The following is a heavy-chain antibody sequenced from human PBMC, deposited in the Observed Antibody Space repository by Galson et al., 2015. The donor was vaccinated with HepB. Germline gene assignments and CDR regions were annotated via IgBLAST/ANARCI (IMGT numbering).Heavy chain of an antibody. D-gene: IGHD6-19*01. CDR2: INPSGGST. CDR3: ARASMNGSSGWYVDY. Sequence: SVKVSCKVSGYTFTSYYMHWVRQAPGQGLEWMGIINPSGGSTSYAQKFQGRVTMTRDTSTSTVYMELSSLRSEDTAVYYCARASMNGSSGWYVDYWGQGTLVTVAS. CDR1: GYTFTSYY. V-gene: IGHV1-46*01. J-gene: IGHJ4*02.